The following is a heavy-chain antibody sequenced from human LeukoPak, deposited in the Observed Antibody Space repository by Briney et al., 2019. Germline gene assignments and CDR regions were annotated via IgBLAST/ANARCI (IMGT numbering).Heavy chain of an antibody. CDR1: GYTFTSYG. CDR3: ARAARQQLVREPLDY. CDR2: ISAYNGNT. V-gene: IGHV1-18*01. J-gene: IGHJ4*02. D-gene: IGHD6-13*01. Sequence: ASVKASCKASGYTFTSYGISWVRQAPGQGLEWMGWISAYNGNTNYAQKLQGRVTMTTDTSTSTAYMELRSLRSDDTAVYYCARAARQQLVREPLDYWGQGTLVTVSS.